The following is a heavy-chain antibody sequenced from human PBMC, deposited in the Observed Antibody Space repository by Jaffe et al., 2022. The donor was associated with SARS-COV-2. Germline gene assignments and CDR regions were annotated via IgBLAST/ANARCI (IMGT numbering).Heavy chain of an antibody. CDR3: VRGPYTYGPGGDF. V-gene: IGHV3-74*01. CDR1: GFTFSNYW. CDR2: VTGDGTAT. D-gene: IGHD5-18*01. J-gene: IGHJ4*02. Sequence: ELQLVESGGGLVQPGGSLRLSCAASGFTFSNYWMHWVRQVPGKGLEWVSRVTGDGTATSYANSVRGRFTISRDNAEDTLYLQMNSLRVEDTAVYYCVRGPYTYGPGGDFWGQGTLVTVSS.